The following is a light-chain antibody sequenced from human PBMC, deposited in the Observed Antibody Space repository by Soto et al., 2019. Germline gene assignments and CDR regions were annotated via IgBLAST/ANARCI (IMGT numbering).Light chain of an antibody. V-gene: IGLV2-23*01. Sequence: QSALTQPASVSVSPGQSITISCTGTSSDVGSYTLVSWYQPHPGKAPNLMMYEGSKRPSGVSKRFSGSKSGNTASLTIAGVQAEDEADYYCCSYAGSSTWVFGGGTKLTVL. CDR3: CSYAGSSTWV. CDR2: EGS. J-gene: IGLJ3*02. CDR1: SSDVGSYTL.